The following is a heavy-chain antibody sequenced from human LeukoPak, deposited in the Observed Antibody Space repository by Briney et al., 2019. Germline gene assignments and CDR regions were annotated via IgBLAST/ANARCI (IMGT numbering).Heavy chain of an antibody. CDR3: AREPHSSVAFDY. V-gene: IGHV3-48*03. D-gene: IGHD6-6*01. Sequence: SGGSLRLSCAASGFTFSSFAMHWVRQAPGKGLEWVSYISSSGSTIYYADSVKGRFTISRDNAKNSLYLQMNSLRAEDTAVYYCAREPHSSVAFDYWGQGTLVTVSS. CDR1: GFTFSSFA. CDR2: ISSSGSTI. J-gene: IGHJ4*02.